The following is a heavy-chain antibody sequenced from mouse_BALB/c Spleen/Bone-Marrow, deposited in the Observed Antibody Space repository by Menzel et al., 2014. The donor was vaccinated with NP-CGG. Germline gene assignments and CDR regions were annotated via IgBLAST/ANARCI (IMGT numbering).Heavy chain of an antibody. CDR2: IWGGGST. Sequence: VKVEESGPGLVAPSQSLSITCTVSGFSLTDYGVSWIRRPPGKGLEWLGVIWGGGSTYYNSALKSRLSISKDNSKSQVFLKMNSLQTDDTAMYYCAKHRLTYYAMDYWGQGTSVTVSS. V-gene: IGHV2-6-5*01. CDR1: GFSLTDYG. CDR3: AKHRLTYYAMDY. D-gene: IGHD1-3*01. J-gene: IGHJ4*01.